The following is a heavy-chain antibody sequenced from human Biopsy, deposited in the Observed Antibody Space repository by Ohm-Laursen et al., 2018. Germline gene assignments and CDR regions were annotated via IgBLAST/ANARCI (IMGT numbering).Heavy chain of an antibody. D-gene: IGHD5-24*01. CDR1: GGSISSYY. V-gene: IGHV4-59*01. CDR2: IFYSGST. Sequence: TLSLTCNVSGGSISSYYWSWIRQSPGKGLEWIGFIFYSGSTYSNPSLKSRTTISVDSSKNQFSLRLRSVTAADTAVYYCARGGNGYNYVTPGTWFDPWGRGTPVTVSS. J-gene: IGHJ5*02. CDR3: ARGGNGYNYVTPGTWFDP.